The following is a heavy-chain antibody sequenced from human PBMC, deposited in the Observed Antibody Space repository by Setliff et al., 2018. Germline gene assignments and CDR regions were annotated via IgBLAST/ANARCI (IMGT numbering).Heavy chain of an antibody. D-gene: IGHD3-3*01. V-gene: IGHV4-34*01. CDR3: RFWSGYYNNDY. CDR2: INHSGST. J-gene: IGHJ4*02. CDR1: GGSFSDYY. Sequence: TLSLTCTVYGGSFSDYYWGWVRQPPGKGLEWIGEINHSGSTNYIPSLKSRLTISVDTSKNQFSLKLSSVTAADTAMYYCRFWSGYYNNDYWGQGTLVTVSS.